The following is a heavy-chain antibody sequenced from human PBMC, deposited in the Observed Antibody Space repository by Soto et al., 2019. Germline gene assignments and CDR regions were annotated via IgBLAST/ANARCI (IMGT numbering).Heavy chain of an antibody. CDR2: MLYSGLT. Sequence: SETLSLTCSASGYSVSSSDYYWAWIRQPPGKGLEWIGSMLYSGLTYYNPSLKSRVTLSVDTSKNQFSVRLNSVTASDTAVYYCAPLSVSLSGPYGIHVWGQGTTVTVSS. J-gene: IGHJ6*02. V-gene: IGHV4-39*01. CDR3: APLSVSLSGPYGIHV. D-gene: IGHD2-15*01. CDR1: GYSVSSSDYY.